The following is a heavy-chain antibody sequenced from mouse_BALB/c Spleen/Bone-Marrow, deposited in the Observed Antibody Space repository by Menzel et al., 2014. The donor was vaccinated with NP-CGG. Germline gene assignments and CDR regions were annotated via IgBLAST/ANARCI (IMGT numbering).Heavy chain of an antibody. CDR2: ISPYYVDG. CDR3: AGGGSSGLYYYAMDY. J-gene: IGHJ4*01. V-gene: IGHV1S137*01. D-gene: IGHD3-1*01. Sequence: QVHVKQSGAELVRPGVSVKISCKGSGYTFTDYAMHWVKQSHAKSLEWIGVISPYYVDGGYNQKFKGKATMTVDKSSSTAYMELARLTSEDSAIYYCAGGGSSGLYYYAMDYWGQGTSVTVSS. CDR1: GYTFTDYA.